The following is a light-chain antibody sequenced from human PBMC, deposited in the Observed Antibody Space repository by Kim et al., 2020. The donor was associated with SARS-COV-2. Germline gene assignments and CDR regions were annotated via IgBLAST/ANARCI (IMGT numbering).Light chain of an antibody. J-gene: IGKJ4*01. CDR1: QNIDTY. Sequence: PGDRATLSCRASQNIDTYLAWYQQRPGQAPRLLVYDASNRATGVPDRFSGSGSGTDFTLTISSLEPEDFSIYYCQQRNSWPPAVTFGRGTKVDIK. CDR2: DAS. V-gene: IGKV3-11*01. CDR3: QQRNSWPPAVT.